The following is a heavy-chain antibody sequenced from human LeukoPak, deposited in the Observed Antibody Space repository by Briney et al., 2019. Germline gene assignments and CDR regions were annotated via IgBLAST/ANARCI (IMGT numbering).Heavy chain of an antibody. D-gene: IGHD2-2*01. J-gene: IGHJ1*01. CDR2: ISGSAGYT. Sequence: GGALRLSSEPSGFTFSSYVMSSGRQAPGKGLEWGSGISGSAGYTYYADSVKGRFTISRDISKNTLYLQINRPRAEDTAVYSCPSDFLRYCSSPRCSSFQHWGQGTLVPVSS. CDR3: PSDFLRYCSSPRCSSFQH. CDR1: GFTFSSYV. V-gene: IGHV3-23*01.